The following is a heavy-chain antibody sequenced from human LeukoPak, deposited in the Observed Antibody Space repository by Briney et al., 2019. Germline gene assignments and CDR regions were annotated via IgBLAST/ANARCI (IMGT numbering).Heavy chain of an antibody. Sequence: PSETLSLTCAVYGGSFSGNYWSWIRQPPGKGLEWIGEINHSGSTNYNPSLKSRVTISVDTSKNQFSLKLSSVTAADTAVYYCARGRDWAYDYWGQGTLVTVSS. CDR3: ARGRDWAYDY. J-gene: IGHJ4*02. CDR1: GGSFSGNY. CDR2: INHSGST. V-gene: IGHV4-34*01. D-gene: IGHD3/OR15-3a*01.